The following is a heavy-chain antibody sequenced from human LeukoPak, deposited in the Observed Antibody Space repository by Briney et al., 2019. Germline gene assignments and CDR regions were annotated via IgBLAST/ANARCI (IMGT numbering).Heavy chain of an antibody. J-gene: IGHJ4*02. V-gene: IGHV4-61*05. CDR3: ARGTNEYGYVVLVPHFDY. Sequence: SETLSLTCTVSGGSISSSSYYWGWIRQPPGKGLEWIGYIYYSGSTNYNPSLKSRVTISVDTSKNQFSLKLSSVTAADTAVYYCARGTNEYGYVVLVPHFDYWGQGTLVTVSS. CDR2: IYYSGST. D-gene: IGHD2-8*01. CDR1: GGSISSSSYY.